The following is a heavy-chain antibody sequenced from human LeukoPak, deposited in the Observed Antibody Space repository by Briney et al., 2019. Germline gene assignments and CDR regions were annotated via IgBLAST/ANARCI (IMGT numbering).Heavy chain of an antibody. CDR2: IRSSGSTI. D-gene: IGHD2-2*01. V-gene: IGHV3-11*04. CDR3: ARVDCSSTSCYEFDY. CDR1: GFTFSDYY. Sequence: PGGSLRLSCAASGFTFSDYYMSWIRQAPGKGLEWVSYIRSSGSTIYYADSVKGRFTFSRDNAKNSLYLQMNSLRAEDTAVYYCARVDCSSTSCYEFDYWGQGTLVTVSS. J-gene: IGHJ4*02.